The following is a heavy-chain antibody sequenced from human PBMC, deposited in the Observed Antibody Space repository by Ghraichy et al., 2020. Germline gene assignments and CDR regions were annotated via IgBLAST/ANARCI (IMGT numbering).Heavy chain of an antibody. J-gene: IGHJ2*01. CDR2: ISGSGGST. CDR1: GFTFSSYA. CDR3: AKDSLYDSSGYNTPGWYFDL. V-gene: IGHV3-23*01. D-gene: IGHD3-22*01. Sequence: GGSLRLSCAASGFTFSSYAMSWVRQAPGKGLEWVSAISGSGGSTYYADSVKGRFTISRDNSKNTLYLQMNSLRAEDTAVYYCAKDSLYDSSGYNTPGWYFDLWGRGTLVTVSS.